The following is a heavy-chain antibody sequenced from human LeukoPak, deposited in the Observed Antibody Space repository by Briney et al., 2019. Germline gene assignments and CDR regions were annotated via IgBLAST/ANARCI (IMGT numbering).Heavy chain of an antibody. CDR1: GGSISSYY. Sequence: PSETLSLTCTVSGGSISSYYWSWIRQPPGKGLEWIGYIYYSGSTNYNPSLKSRVTISVDTSKNQFSLKLSSVTAADTAVYYCAREWEPPGAWFDPWGQGTLVTVSS. CDR3: AREWEPPGAWFDP. D-gene: IGHD1-26*01. J-gene: IGHJ5*02. CDR2: IYYSGST. V-gene: IGHV4-59*01.